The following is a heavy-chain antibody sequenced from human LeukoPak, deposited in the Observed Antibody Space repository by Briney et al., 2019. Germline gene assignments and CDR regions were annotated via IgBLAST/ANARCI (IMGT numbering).Heavy chain of an antibody. CDR1: NXSINTYY. V-gene: IGHV4-59*01. J-gene: IGHJ5*02. Sequence: SETLSLTCTVSNXSINTYYWSWIPQPPGKGLEWIGYIYYSGSTNYNPSLKSRVTISVDTSKNQFSLKLSSVTAADTAVYYCARGRYQLSPWGQGTLVAVSS. CDR2: IYYSGST. CDR3: ARGRYQLSP. D-gene: IGHD2-2*01.